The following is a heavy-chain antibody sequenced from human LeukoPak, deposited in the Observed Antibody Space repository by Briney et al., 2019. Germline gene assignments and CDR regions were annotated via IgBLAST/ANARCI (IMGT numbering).Heavy chain of an antibody. CDR1: GYTFTNYY. J-gene: IGHJ4*02. CDR3: ARMEMATAIFDY. CDR2: INPGGDNT. Sequence: ASVKVSCKASGYTFTNYYIHWVRQAPGQGLEWMGLINPGGDNTNYAQNFQGRVTMTRDTSASTVYMELRSLRSDDTAMYYCARMEMATAIFDYWGQGTLVTVSS. D-gene: IGHD5-24*01. V-gene: IGHV1-46*01.